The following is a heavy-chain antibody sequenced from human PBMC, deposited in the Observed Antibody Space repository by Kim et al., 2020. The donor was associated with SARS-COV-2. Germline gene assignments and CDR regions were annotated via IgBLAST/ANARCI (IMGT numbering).Heavy chain of an antibody. Sequence: SETLSLTCAVYGGSFSGYYWSWIRQPPGKGLEWIGEINHSGSTNYNPSFKSRVTISVDTSKNQFSLKLSSVTAADTAVYHCARGTYYYESSGYFYLGQGTLVTVSS. J-gene: IGHJ4*02. D-gene: IGHD3-22*01. CDR1: GGSFSGYY. CDR3: ARGTYYYESSGYFY. CDR2: INHSGST. V-gene: IGHV4-34*01.